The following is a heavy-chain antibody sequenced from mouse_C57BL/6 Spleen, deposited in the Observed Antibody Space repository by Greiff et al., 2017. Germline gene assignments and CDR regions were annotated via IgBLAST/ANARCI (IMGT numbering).Heavy chain of an antibody. D-gene: IGHD1-1*01. Sequence: VQLQQSGPELVKPGASVKISCKASGYSFTGYYMNWVKQSPEKSLEWIGEINPSTGGTNYNEKFKGKATLTADKSSSTAYMQLSSLTSEDSAVYFCARADYYGRPFDYWGQGTTLTVSS. J-gene: IGHJ2*01. CDR1: GYSFTGYY. CDR3: ARADYYGRPFDY. V-gene: IGHV1-42*01. CDR2: INPSTGGT.